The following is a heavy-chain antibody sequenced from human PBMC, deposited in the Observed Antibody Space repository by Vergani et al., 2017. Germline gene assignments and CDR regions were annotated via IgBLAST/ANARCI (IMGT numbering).Heavy chain of an antibody. CDR2: INHSGST. D-gene: IGHD3-22*01. V-gene: IGHV4-34*01. CDR3: ARVTAGGGYYYYYYYDMDV. Sequence: QVQLQQWGAGLLKPSETLSLTCAVYGGSFSGYYWSWIRQPPGKGLEWIGEINHSGSTNYNPSLKSRVTISVDTSKNQFSLKLSSVTAADTAVYYCARVTAGGGYYYYYYYDMDVWGKGTTVTVSS. J-gene: IGHJ6*03. CDR1: GGSFSGYY.